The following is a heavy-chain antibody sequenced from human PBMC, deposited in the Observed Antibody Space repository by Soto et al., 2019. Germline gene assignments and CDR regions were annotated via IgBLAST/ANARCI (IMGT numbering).Heavy chain of an antibody. CDR1: GGSFSGYY. CDR3: ARGGRRVVVITTLPFDY. J-gene: IGHJ4*02. Sequence: SETLSLTCAVYGGSFSGYYWSWIRQPPGKGLEWIGEINHSGSTNYNPSLKSRVTISVDTSKNQFSLKLSSVTAADTAVYYCARGGRRVVVITTLPFDYWGQGTRVTVSS. V-gene: IGHV4-34*01. D-gene: IGHD3-22*01. CDR2: INHSGST.